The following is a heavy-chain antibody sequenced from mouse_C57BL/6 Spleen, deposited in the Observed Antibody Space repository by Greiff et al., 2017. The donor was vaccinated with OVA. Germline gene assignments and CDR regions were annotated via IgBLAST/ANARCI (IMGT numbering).Heavy chain of an antibody. CDR3: ARGYFDV. CDR1: GYTFTSYW. Sequence: QVQLQQPGAELVKPGASVKMSCKASGYTFTSYWITWVKQRPGQGLEWIGDIYPGSGSTTYNEKLKSKATLTVDTSSSTAYMQLSNLTSEDSAVYYCARGYFDVWGTGTTVTVSS. CDR2: IYPGSGST. V-gene: IGHV1-55*01. J-gene: IGHJ1*03.